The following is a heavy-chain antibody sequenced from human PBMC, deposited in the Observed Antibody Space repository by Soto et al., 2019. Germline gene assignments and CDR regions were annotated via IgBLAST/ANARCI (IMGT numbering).Heavy chain of an antibody. CDR1: GGSFSGYY. CDR2: INHSGST. Sequence: QVQLQQWGAGLLKPSETLSLTCAVYGGSFSGYYWSWIRQPPGKGLEWIGEINHSGSTNYNPSLKGRVPLSVDTSKNQFSRKLSSVTAADTAVYYCARGSRIVAVDFDYWGQGTLVTVSS. D-gene: IGHD5-12*01. CDR3: ARGSRIVAVDFDY. V-gene: IGHV4-34*01. J-gene: IGHJ4*02.